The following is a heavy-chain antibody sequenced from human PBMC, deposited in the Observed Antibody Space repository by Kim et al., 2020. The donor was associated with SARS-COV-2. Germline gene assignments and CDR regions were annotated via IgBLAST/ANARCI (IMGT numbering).Heavy chain of an antibody. J-gene: IGHJ3*02. CDR2: STPIDGFT. V-gene: IGHV1-46*04. CDR3: ARDNIDWAFDI. D-gene: IGHD2-21*01. Sequence: ASVKVSCKASGYRFTSNKMHWVRQAPGQGLEWMGISTPIDGFTVYAQNLQGRVTVTRDTSTNTVYMELSSLRSDDTAVYYCARDNIDWAFDIWGQGTMVIVSS. CDR1: GYRFTSNK.